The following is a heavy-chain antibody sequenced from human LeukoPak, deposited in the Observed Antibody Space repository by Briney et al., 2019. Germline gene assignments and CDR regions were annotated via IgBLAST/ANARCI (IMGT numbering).Heavy chain of an antibody. V-gene: IGHV1-69*04. J-gene: IGHJ3*02. CDR1: GGTFSSYA. Sequence: KVSCKASGGTFSSYAISWVRQAPGQGLEWMGRIIPILGIANYAQKFQGRVTITADKSTSTAYMELSSLRSEDTAVYYCARDSIIVVVPAAVPPAFDIWGQGTMVTVSS. CDR3: ARDSIIVVVPAAVPPAFDI. D-gene: IGHD2-2*02. CDR2: IIPILGIA.